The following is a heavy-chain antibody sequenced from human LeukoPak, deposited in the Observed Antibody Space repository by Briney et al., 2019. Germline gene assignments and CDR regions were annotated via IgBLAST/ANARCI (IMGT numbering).Heavy chain of an antibody. J-gene: IGHJ4*02. CDR2: MYMSSSTT. V-gene: IGHV3-48*01. CDR3: ARATYYYDSSGYYVFYFDN. CDR1: GFSFNSYA. D-gene: IGHD3-22*01. Sequence: PGGSLRLSCAASGFSFNSYAMNWVRQAPGKGLEWISHMYMSSSTTFYADSVKGRFTISRDNAKNTLYLQMNSLRAEDTAVYYCARATYYYDSSGYYVFYFDNWGQGTLVTVSS.